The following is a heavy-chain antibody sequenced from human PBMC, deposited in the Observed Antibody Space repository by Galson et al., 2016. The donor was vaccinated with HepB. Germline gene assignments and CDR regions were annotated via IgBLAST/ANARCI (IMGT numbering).Heavy chain of an antibody. CDR2: INWNAGST. J-gene: IGHJ3*01. Sequence: SLRLSCAASGFTFDDYGMAWVRQAPGKGLEWVSGINWNAGSTGYAESVKGRFTISRDNAENSLHLHMKSLRPEDTALYYCARGRSPTGGLHDAFNFWGRGTMVSVSS. CDR3: ARGRSPTGGLHDAFNF. V-gene: IGHV3-20*04. CDR1: GFTFDDYG. D-gene: IGHD4-17*01.